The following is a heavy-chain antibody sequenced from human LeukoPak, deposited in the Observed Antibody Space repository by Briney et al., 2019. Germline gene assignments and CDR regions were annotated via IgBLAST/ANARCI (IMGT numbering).Heavy chain of an antibody. Sequence: ASETLSLTCTVSGDSISSYYWSGIRQPPGKGLEWIGYTYYSGSTNYNPSLKSRVTISVDTSKNQFSLKLSSVTAADTAVYFCARSERIIMILGGAFDVWGQGTMVTVSS. D-gene: IGHD3-22*01. V-gene: IGHV4-59*08. CDR1: GDSISSYY. J-gene: IGHJ3*01. CDR3: ARSERIIMILGGAFDV. CDR2: TYYSGST.